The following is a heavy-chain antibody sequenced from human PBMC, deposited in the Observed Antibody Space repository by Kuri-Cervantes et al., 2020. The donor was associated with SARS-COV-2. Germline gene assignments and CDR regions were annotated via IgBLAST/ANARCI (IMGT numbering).Heavy chain of an antibody. Sequence: SQTLSLTCAVYGGSFSGYYWSWIRQPPGKGLEWIGEINHSGSTNYNPSLKSRVTISVDTSKNQFSLKLSSVTAADTAVYYCARSPRCSSTSCRYYYYGMDVWSQGTTVTVSS. D-gene: IGHD2-2*01. J-gene: IGHJ6*02. V-gene: IGHV4-34*01. CDR2: INHSGST. CDR3: ARSPRCSSTSCRYYYYGMDV. CDR1: GGSFSGYY.